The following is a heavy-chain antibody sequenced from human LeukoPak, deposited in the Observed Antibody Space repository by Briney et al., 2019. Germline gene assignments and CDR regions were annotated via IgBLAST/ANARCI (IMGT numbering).Heavy chain of an antibody. J-gene: IGHJ4*02. CDR3: ARVRSGTTVTKLPKPIDY. CDR2: ISAYNGNT. CDR1: GYTFTSYG. D-gene: IGHD4-17*01. V-gene: IGHV1-18*01. Sequence: ASVKVSCKASGYTFTSYGISWVRQAPGQGLEWMGWISAYNGNTNYAQKLQGRVTMTTDTSTSTAYMELTSLRSDDTAVYYCARVRSGTTVTKLPKPIDYWGQGTLVTVSS.